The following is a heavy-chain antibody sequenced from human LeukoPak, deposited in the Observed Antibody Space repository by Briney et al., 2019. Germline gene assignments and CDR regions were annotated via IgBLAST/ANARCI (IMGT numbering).Heavy chain of an antibody. Sequence: ASVKVSCKASGYTFTGYYMHWVRQAPGQGLEWMGWINPNSGGTNYAQKFQGRVTMTRDTSISTAYMELSRLRSDDTAVYYCARGRSALWFGELTTDPNFDYWGQGTLVTVSS. CDR1: GYTFTGYY. J-gene: IGHJ4*02. D-gene: IGHD3-10*01. V-gene: IGHV1-2*02. CDR3: ARGRSALWFGELTTDPNFDY. CDR2: INPNSGGT.